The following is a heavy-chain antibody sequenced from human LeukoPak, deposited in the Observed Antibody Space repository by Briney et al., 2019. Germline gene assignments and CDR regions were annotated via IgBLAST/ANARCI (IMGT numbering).Heavy chain of an antibody. J-gene: IGHJ4*02. V-gene: IGHV1-2*02. CDR2: INPDSGGT. CDR1: GYTFTGYY. D-gene: IGHD2-2*01. CDR3: ARYCTRTGCYFNSFDY. Sequence: ASVKVSCKASGYTFTGYYMHWVRQAPGQGLEWMGWINPDSGGTNYAQKFQGRVTMTRDTSISTATMELSRLRSDDTAVYYCARYCTRTGCYFNSFDYWGQGTLVTVSS.